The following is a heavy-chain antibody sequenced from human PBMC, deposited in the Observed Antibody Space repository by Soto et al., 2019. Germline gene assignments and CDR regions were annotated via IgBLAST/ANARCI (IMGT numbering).Heavy chain of an antibody. CDR3: ARENYYGAGSYYRDAFDS. Sequence: PAKVSCKASGGTFSSYGIHCVRQAPGQGLEWVGGIIPMSGTSNYAQKFQGRVAISVDESTRAAYMELRSLKSEDTAMYYCARENYYGAGSYYRDAFDSWGQGTMVTVSS. CDR2: IIPMSGTS. D-gene: IGHD3-10*01. CDR1: GGTFSSYG. J-gene: IGHJ3*02. V-gene: IGHV1-69*01.